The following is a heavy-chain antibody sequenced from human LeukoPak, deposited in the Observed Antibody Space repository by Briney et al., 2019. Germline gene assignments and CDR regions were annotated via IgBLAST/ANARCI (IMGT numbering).Heavy chain of an antibody. CDR1: GFTFSAFG. V-gene: IGHV3-30*19. CDR3: AREDYGGNSNFDY. J-gene: IGHJ4*02. CDR2: ISYDGSNK. Sequence: PGRSLRLSCAASGFTFSAFGMHWVRQAPGKGLEWVAVISYDGSNKYYADSVKGRFTISRDNSKNTLYLQMNSLRAEDTAVYYCAREDYGGNSNFDYWGQGTLVTVSS. D-gene: IGHD4-23*01.